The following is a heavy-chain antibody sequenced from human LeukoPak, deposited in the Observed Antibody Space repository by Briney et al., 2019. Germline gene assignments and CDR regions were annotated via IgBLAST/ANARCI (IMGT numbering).Heavy chain of an antibody. V-gene: IGHV4-39*01. D-gene: IGHD6-19*01. J-gene: IGHJ5*02. CDR1: GGSISSSSYY. CDR3: ARRPGRIAVAGTLATFSWFDP. Sequence: SETLSLTCTVSGGSISSSSYYWGWIRQPLGKGLEWIGSIYYSGSTYYNPSLKSRVTISVDTSKNQFSLKLSSVTAADTAVYYCARRPGRIAVAGTLATFSWFDPWGQGTLVTVSS. CDR2: IYYSGST.